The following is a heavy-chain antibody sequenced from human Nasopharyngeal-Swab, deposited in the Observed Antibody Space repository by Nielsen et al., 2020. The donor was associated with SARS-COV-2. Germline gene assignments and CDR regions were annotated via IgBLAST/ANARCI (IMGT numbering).Heavy chain of an antibody. J-gene: IGHJ4*02. CDR3: ARGDPEKDTAIGVYFDY. Sequence: SETLSLTCTFSGGSISSGGYYWSWIRQHPGKGLEWIGYIYYSGSTYYNPSLKSRVTISVDTSKNQFSLKLSSVTAADTAVYYCARGDPEKDTAIGVYFDYWGQGTLVTVSS. CDR1: GGSISSGGYY. V-gene: IGHV4-31*03. D-gene: IGHD5-18*01. CDR2: IYYSGST.